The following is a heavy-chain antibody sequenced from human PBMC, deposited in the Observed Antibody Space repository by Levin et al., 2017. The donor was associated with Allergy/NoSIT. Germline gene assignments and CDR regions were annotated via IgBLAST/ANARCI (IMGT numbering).Heavy chain of an antibody. V-gene: IGHV4-59*01. J-gene: IGHJ4*02. D-gene: IGHD3-16*01. CDR2: IYYAGTT. Sequence: GSLRLSCTVSGTPISSFYWYWIRQPPGKGLEWIGYIYYAGTTDYNPSLKGRVTISLDTSTNQLSLKLTSVTAADTAVYYCVGGYAFDYWGQGTLVTVSS. CDR3: VGGYAFDY. CDR1: GTPISSFY.